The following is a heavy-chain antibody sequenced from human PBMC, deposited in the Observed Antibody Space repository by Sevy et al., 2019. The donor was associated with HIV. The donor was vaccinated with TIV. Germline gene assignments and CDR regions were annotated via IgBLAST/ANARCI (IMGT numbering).Heavy chain of an antibody. Sequence: ASVEVSCKASGYTFTNYYIHWVRQAPGQGLEWMEIISPIDDITGQSQKFQGRVTMTSDRSTSTVYMELDSLKSEDTAMYYCARPARQILRYFDRLLVSGMNVWGQGTTVTVSS. CDR1: GYTFTNYY. CDR2: ISPIDDIT. V-gene: IGHV1-46*01. J-gene: IGHJ6*02. D-gene: IGHD3-9*01. CDR3: ARPARQILRYFDRLLVSGMNV.